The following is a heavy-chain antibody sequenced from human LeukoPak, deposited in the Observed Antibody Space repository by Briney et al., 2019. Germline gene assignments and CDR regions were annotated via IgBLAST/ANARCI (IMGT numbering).Heavy chain of an antibody. D-gene: IGHD3-22*01. V-gene: IGHV3-21*04. CDR1: GFTFSSYS. CDR2: ISSSSSYI. J-gene: IGHJ4*02. CDR3: AKDVEKYSSGYYFDY. Sequence: GGSLRLSCAASGFTFSSYSMNWVRQAPGKGLEWVSSISSSSSYIYYADSVKGRFTISRDNSKNSLYLQMNSLRAEDTALYYCAKDVEKYSSGYYFDYWGQGTLVTVSS.